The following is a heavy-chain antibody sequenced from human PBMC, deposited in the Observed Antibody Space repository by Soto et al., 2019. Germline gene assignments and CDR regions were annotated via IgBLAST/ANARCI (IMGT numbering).Heavy chain of an antibody. CDR3: ARDRYDFWSGSPRVNWFDP. D-gene: IGHD3-3*01. J-gene: IGHJ5*02. Sequence: ASVKVSCKASGYTFTSYGISWVRQAPGQGLEWMGWISAYNGNTNYAQKLQGRVTMTTDTSTSTAYMELRSLRSDDTAVYYCARDRYDFWSGSPRVNWFDPWGQGTLVTVSS. CDR1: GYTFTSYG. CDR2: ISAYNGNT. V-gene: IGHV1-18*04.